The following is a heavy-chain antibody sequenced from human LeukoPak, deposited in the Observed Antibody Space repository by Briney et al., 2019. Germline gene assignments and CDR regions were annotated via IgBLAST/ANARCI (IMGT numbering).Heavy chain of an antibody. J-gene: IGHJ6*03. D-gene: IGHD3-3*01. CDR3: ARGAVQFLEWPSDMDV. V-gene: IGHV1-18*01. CDR1: GCSFSNYP. CDR2: ISHYDGRT. Sequence: ASVKASCRASGCSFSNYPLSWVRPAPGRGLAWVEWISHYDGRTVYGQRLQGRVTLNRDTSTSTAYMELTSLTSDDTAIYYCARGAVQFLEWPSDMDVWGKGTTVIVSS.